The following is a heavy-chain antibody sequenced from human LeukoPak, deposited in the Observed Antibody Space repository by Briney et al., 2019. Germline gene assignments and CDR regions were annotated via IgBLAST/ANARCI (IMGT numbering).Heavy chain of an antibody. CDR3: AREFGYYCDF. J-gene: IGHJ4*02. Sequence: ASVKISCKVSGYTFTDYYMHWVQQAPEKGLEWMGLVDPEDGETIYAEKFQGRVTITADTSTDTAYMQLSSLRSEDTAVYYCAREFGYYCDFWGQGTLVTVSS. V-gene: IGHV1-69-2*01. CDR2: VDPEDGET. CDR1: GYTFTDYY. D-gene: IGHD3-10*01.